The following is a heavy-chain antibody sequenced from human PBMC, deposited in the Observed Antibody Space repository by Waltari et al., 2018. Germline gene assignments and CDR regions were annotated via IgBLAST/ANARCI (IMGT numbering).Heavy chain of an antibody. V-gene: IGHV1-69*02. Sequence: QVQLVQSGAEVKKPGSSVKVSCKASGGTFSSYTISWVRQAPGQGLEWMGRIIPILGIANYAQKFQGRVTITADKSTSTAYMELSSLRSEDTAVYYCASQLQDYYYDGMYVWGQGTTVTVSS. CDR3: ASQLQDYYYDGMYV. D-gene: IGHD4-4*01. J-gene: IGHJ6*02. CDR2: IIPILGIA. CDR1: GGTFSSYT.